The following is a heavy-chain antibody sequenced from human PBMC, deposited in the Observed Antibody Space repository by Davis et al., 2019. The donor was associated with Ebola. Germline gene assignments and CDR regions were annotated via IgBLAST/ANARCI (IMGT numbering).Heavy chain of an antibody. D-gene: IGHD4-17*01. Sequence: GESLKISCAASAFTFSTYSMSWVRQAPGKGLEWVSSISSDSDYMYYADSAKGRFTISRDNSKKTLYLQMNSLRAEDTAVYYPVTTGFDYWGQGTLVTVSS. V-gene: IGHV3-21*01. CDR2: ISSDSDYM. CDR3: VTTGFDY. CDR1: AFTFSTYS. J-gene: IGHJ4*02.